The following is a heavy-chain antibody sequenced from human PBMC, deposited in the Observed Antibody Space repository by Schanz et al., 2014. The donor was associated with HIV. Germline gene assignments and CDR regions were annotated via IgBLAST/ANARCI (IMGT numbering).Heavy chain of an antibody. Sequence: VQLLESGGGLVQPGGSLRLSCAASGFTFNSYGMHWVRQAPGKGLEWVAVISYDGVNKYYADSVKGRFTISRDNSKNTQYLQFKRLRAEDTAVYYCAKDRNWYDSRYRGKGNYYYYYGMDVWGQGTTVTVSS. J-gene: IGHJ6*02. CDR2: ISYDGVNK. CDR1: GFTFNSYG. CDR3: AKDRNWYDSRYRGKGNYYYYYGMDV. V-gene: IGHV3-30*18. D-gene: IGHD3-22*01.